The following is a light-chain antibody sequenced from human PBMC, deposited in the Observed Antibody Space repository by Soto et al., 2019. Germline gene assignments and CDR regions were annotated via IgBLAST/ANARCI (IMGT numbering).Light chain of an antibody. CDR2: DFS. CDR3: KSYTSSNIYV. V-gene: IGLV2-14*03. Sequence: QSALTQPASVSGSPGQSITISCTGASSDPGDYKYVSWYQQHPGKVPKLMIYDFSNRPSGVSNRCSGSKSGNTASLPISGLQAEDEADYYCKSYTSSNIYVFGTGTKLTVL. CDR1: SSDPGDYKY. J-gene: IGLJ1*01.